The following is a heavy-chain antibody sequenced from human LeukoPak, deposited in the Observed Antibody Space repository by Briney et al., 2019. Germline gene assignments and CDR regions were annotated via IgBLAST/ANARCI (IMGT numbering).Heavy chain of an antibody. J-gene: IGHJ6*03. V-gene: IGHV3-7*01. CDR2: IKQDGSEK. CDR3: ARADSSIAARLSRSSIFNYYYYMDV. CDR1: GFTFISYW. Sequence: GGSLRLSCAASGFTFISYWMSWVRQAPGKGLEWVANIKQDGSEKYYVDSVKGRFTISRDNAKNTLYLQMNSLRAEDTAVYYCARADSSIAARLSRSSIFNYYYYMDVWGKGTTVTVSS. D-gene: IGHD6-6*01.